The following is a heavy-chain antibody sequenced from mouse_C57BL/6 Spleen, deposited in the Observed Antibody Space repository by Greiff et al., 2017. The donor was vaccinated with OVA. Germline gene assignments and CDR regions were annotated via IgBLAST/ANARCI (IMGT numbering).Heavy chain of an antibody. D-gene: IGHD1-1*01. CDR2: INPYNGDT. J-gene: IGHJ3*01. CDR1: GYSFTGYF. Sequence: EVMLVESGPELVKPGDSVKISCKASGYSFTGYFMNWVMQSHGKSLEWIGRINPYNGDTFYNQKFKGKATLTVDKSSSTAHMELRSLTSEDSAVYYCARSYYGSREDWFAYWGQGTLVTVSA. V-gene: IGHV1-20*01. CDR3: ARSYYGSREDWFAY.